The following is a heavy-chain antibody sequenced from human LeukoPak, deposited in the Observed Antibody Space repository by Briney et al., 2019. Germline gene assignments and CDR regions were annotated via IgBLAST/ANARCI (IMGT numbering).Heavy chain of an antibody. Sequence: SETLSLTCAVYGGSLSGYYWSWIRQPPGKGLEWIGEINHSGSTNYNPSLKSRVTISVDTSKNQFSLKLNSVTAADTAVYYCAREGTIFGVVTFDYWGQGTLVTVSS. V-gene: IGHV4-34*01. CDR1: GGSLSGYY. CDR2: INHSGST. D-gene: IGHD3-3*01. CDR3: AREGTIFGVVTFDY. J-gene: IGHJ4*02.